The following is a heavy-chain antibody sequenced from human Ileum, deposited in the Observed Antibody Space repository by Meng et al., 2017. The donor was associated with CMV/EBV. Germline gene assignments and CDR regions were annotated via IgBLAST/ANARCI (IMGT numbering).Heavy chain of an antibody. D-gene: IGHD6-13*01. CDR3: ALRGSAAGTFQY. Sequence: QGQLQESGPGLLKPSGTLSLTCTVSGDSMSSYCWSWIRQPPGKGLEWIGYMCYNGDTNYNPSLKSRVTISGDTSKNQFSLKLSSVTAADTAVYYCALRGSAAGTFQYWGQGTLVTVSS. V-gene: IGHV4-59*01. CDR1: GDSMSSYC. CDR2: MCYNGDT. J-gene: IGHJ1*01.